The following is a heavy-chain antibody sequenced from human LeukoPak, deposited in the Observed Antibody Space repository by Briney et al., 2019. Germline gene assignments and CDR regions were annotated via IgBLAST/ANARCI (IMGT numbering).Heavy chain of an antibody. D-gene: IGHD3-10*01. CDR2: ISYDGSNK. Sequence: GRSLRLSCAASGFTFSSYGMHWVRQAPGKGLEWVAVISYDGSNKYYADSVKGRFTISRDNSKNTLYLQMNSLRAEDTAVYYCAKSPDTYYYGSAAYYFDYWGQGTLVTVSS. CDR3: AKSPDTYYYGSAAYYFDY. V-gene: IGHV3-30*18. CDR1: GFTFSSYG. J-gene: IGHJ4*02.